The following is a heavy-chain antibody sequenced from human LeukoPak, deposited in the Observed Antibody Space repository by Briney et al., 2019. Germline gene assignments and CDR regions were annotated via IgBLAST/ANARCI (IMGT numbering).Heavy chain of an antibody. CDR1: GFTFSSYS. Sequence: GGSLRLSCAASGFTFSSYSMNWVRQAPGKGLEWVSSISSSGSYIYYADSVKGRFTISRDNAKNSLYLQMNSLRAEDTAVYYCAREDYDSSGYFDYWGQGTLVTVSS. CDR2: ISSSGSYI. D-gene: IGHD3-22*01. V-gene: IGHV3-21*01. CDR3: AREDYDSSGYFDY. J-gene: IGHJ4*02.